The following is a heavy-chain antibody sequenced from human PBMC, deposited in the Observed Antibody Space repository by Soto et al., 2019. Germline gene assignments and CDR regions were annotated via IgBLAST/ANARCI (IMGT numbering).Heavy chain of an antibody. CDR3: ARWGPKLRYFDWPCFQN. CDR1: GYTFTSYG. D-gene: IGHD3-9*01. CDR2: ISAYNGNT. Sequence: ASVKVSCKASGYTFTSYGISWVRQAPGQGLEWMGWISAYNGNTNYAQKLQGRVTMTRDTSASTAYMELSSLRSEDTAVYYCARWGPKLRYFDWPCFQNWGQGTLVTVSS. V-gene: IGHV1-18*01. J-gene: IGHJ4*02.